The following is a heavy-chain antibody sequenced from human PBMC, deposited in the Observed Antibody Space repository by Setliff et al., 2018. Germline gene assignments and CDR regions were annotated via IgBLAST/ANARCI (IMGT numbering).Heavy chain of an antibody. CDR1: GGSISSSSYY. J-gene: IGHJ6*03. V-gene: IGHV4-39*07. CDR3: ARGGYYMDV. CDR2: IYYSGST. Sequence: PSETLSLTCTVSGGSISSSSYYWGWIRQPPGKGLEWIGSIYYSGSTYYNPSLESRVTISVETFKNQFSLKLSSVTAADTAVYYCARGGYYMDVWGKGTTVTVSS.